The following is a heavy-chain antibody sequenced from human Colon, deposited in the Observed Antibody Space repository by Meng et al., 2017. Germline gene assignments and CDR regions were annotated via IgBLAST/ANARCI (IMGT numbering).Heavy chain of an antibody. CDR1: GGSVSSGYYY. D-gene: IGHD2-21*02. CDR3: ASVNGDFDEAWFDP. V-gene: IGHV4-61*01. J-gene: IGHJ5*02. Sequence: LKESGPGRGGPSETLTLPCTALGGSVSSGYYYWSWIRRPPGRGLEWLGYVCYTGITNYNPTLKNRVTISLDTSNNQFSLKLTSMTAADAAISYWASVNGDFDEAWFDPWGQGTLVTVSS. CDR2: VCYTGIT.